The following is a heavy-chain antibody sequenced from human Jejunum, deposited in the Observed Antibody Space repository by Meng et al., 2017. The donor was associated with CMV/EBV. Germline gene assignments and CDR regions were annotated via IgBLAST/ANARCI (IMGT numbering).Heavy chain of an antibody. D-gene: IGHD6-13*01. CDR3: ARAPGYSSNWNFDY. V-gene: IGHV4-30-4*01. CDR1: GASVSGDSSY. Sequence: TVSGASVSGDSSYWSWIRQPPGKGLEWIGYIYFSVTYYHPSIKSRVAISVDRSKNQFSLELTSVTVADTAVYYCARAPGYSSNWNFDYWGQGTLVTVSS. CDR2: IYFSVT. J-gene: IGHJ4*02.